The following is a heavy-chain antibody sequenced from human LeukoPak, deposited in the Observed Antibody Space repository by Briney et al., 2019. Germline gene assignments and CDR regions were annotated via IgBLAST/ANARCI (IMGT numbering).Heavy chain of an antibody. Sequence: PSETLSLTCTVSGGSLSSGSYYWSWIRQPAGKGLEWIGRIYTSGSTNYNPSLKSRVTISLDTSKNQFSLKLTSVTAADTAIFYYASGYFVHTFDFWGQGTLGTVSS. D-gene: IGHD2-2*03. V-gene: IGHV4-61*02. J-gene: IGHJ4*02. CDR3: ASGYFVHTFDF. CDR1: GGSLSSGSYY. CDR2: IYTSGST.